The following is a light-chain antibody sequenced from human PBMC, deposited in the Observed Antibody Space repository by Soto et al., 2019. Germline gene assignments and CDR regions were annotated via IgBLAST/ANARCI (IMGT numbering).Light chain of an antibody. Sequence: HSVLTQPASVSGSPGQSITISCTGTSSDVGSYNLVSWYQQHPGKAPKLMIYEGSKRPSGVSNRFSGSKFGNTASLTISGLQAEGEADYYCCSYAGSSTYVFGTGTKVTVL. CDR2: EGS. CDR1: SSDVGSYNL. J-gene: IGLJ1*01. CDR3: CSYAGSSTYV. V-gene: IGLV2-23*01.